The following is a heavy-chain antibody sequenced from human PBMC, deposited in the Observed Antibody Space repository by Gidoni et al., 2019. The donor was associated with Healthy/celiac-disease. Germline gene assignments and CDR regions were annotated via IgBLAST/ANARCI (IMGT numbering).Heavy chain of an antibody. CDR1: GFTFSSYA. Sequence: EVQLLESGGGFVQPGGSLRLSCAASGFTFSSYAMRWVRQAPGEWLEWVSAIRGRSGSTYYADSVKGQFTISRDNSKNTMYLQMNSLRAEDTAVYYCAKELGQLDTAMANYYYYGMDVWGQGTTVTVSS. D-gene: IGHD5-18*01. CDR3: AKELGQLDTAMANYYYYGMDV. J-gene: IGHJ6*02. V-gene: IGHV3-23*01. CDR2: IRGRSGST.